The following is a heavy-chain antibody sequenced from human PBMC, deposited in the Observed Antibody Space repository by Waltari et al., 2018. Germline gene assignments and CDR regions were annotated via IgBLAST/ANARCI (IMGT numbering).Heavy chain of an antibody. CDR2: IYGSGGST. CDR1: GGSISSNY. J-gene: IGHJ4*02. Sequence: QVQLQESGPGLVKPSETLSLTCAVSGGSISSNYWSWIRQPPGKGLEWIGRIYGSGGSTDYNPSLKSRVTISTDTSKNQFSLKLSSVTAADTAVYYCARDGNYNFWSGYYTVFDYWGQGVLVTVSS. CDR3: ARDGNYNFWSGYYTVFDY. D-gene: IGHD3-3*01. V-gene: IGHV4-4*07.